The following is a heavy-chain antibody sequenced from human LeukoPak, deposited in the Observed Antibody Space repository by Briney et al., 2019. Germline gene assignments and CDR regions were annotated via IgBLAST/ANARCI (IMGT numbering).Heavy chain of an antibody. V-gene: IGHV3-48*04. CDR2: IGSSGTTI. CDR1: GFTFSSYS. Sequence: TGGSLRLSCAASGFTFSSYSMNWVRQAPGKGLEWVSYIGSSGTTIYYADSVKGRFTISRDNAKNSLYLQMNSLRAEDTAVYYRARDVLTLRYFDWLPHGPYMDVWGKGTTATISS. D-gene: IGHD3-9*01. J-gene: IGHJ6*03. CDR3: ARDVLTLRYFDWLPHGPYMDV.